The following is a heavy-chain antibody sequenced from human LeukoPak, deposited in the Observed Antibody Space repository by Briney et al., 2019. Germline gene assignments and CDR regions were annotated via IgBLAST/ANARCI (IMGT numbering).Heavy chain of an antibody. V-gene: IGHV3-53*01. D-gene: IGHD1-1*01. CDR2: IYSGGST. CDR3: ASGSVTTGTTFNY. CDR1: GFTVSSNY. J-gene: IGHJ4*02. Sequence: GGSLRLSCAASGFTVSSNYMSWVRQAPGKGLEWVSVIYSGGSTYYADSVKGRFTISRDNSKNTLYLQMNSLRAEDTAVYYCASGSVTTGTTFNYWGQGTLVTVSS.